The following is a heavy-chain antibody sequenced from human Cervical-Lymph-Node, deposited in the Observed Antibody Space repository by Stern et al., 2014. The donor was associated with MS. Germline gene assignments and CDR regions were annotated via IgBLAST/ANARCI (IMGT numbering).Heavy chain of an antibody. V-gene: IGHV4-39*01. D-gene: IGHD1-1*01. Sequence: QLQLQESGPGLVKPSETLSLTCTVSGGSIRSNSYWAWIRQPPGKGPEWIGSMYHRGSTYYSPSLKGRVTMSVDTSKNQFSLTLTSVTAADTAVYYCARHQSISNWYIYFDLWGRGTLVTVSS. CDR3: ARHQSISNWYIYFDL. CDR2: MYHRGST. J-gene: IGHJ2*01. CDR1: GGSIRSNSY.